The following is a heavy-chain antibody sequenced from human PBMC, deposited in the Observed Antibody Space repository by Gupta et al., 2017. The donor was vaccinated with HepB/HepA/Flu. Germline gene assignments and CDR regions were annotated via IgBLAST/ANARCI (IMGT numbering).Heavy chain of an antibody. Sequence: EVQLVESGGGAVRPGGSLRLSCAASGFSFDHYGMSWVRQVPGMGLEWVSGINWNSDTTGYADSVKGRFTISRDNAKNSLYLQMNSLRAEDTALYYCVRTRQYRVGGADFWGQGVLVTVSS. CDR2: INWNSDTT. D-gene: IGHD2-2*01. CDR1: GFSFDHYG. CDR3: VRTRQYRVGGADF. V-gene: IGHV3-20*04. J-gene: IGHJ4*02.